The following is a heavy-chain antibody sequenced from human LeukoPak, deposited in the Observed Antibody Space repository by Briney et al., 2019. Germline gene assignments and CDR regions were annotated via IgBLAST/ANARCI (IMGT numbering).Heavy chain of an antibody. J-gene: IGHJ4*02. CDR2: INRSGST. V-gene: IGHV4-34*01. D-gene: IGHD4-11*01. CDR1: GGSFSGYY. Sequence: SETLSLTCAVYGGSFSGYYWSWIRQPPGKGLEWIGEINRSGSTNYNPSLKSRVTISVDTSKNQFSLKLSSVTAADTAVYYCARTRARQYYFDYWGQGTLVTVSS. CDR3: ARTRARQYYFDY.